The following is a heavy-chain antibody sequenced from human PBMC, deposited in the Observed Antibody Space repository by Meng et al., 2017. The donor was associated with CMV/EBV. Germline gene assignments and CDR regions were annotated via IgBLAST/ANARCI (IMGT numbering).Heavy chain of an antibody. J-gene: IGHJ4*02. D-gene: IGHD6-19*01. CDR1: GFSLSTSGVG. CDR2: IYWNDDK. Sequence: SGPTLVKPTQTLTLTCTFSGFSLSTSGVGVGWIRQPPGKALEWLALIYWNDDKRYSPSLKSRLTITKDTSKNQVVLTMTNMDPVDTATYYCARISLTCSSGWCFDYWGQGTLVTVSS. V-gene: IGHV2-5*01. CDR3: ARISLTCSSGWCFDY.